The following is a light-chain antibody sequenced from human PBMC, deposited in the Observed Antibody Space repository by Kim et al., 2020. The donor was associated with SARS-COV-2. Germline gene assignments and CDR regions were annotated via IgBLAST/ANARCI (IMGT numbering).Light chain of an antibody. Sequence: SSELTQDPAVSVDLGQTVRITCQGDSLRSYYTTWFQQKPGQPPIVVVYGKNNRPSGIPARFAGSSSGNTASLTITGTQAGDEADYYCNSRDNNDNVLFGGGTRLTVL. J-gene: IGLJ2*01. V-gene: IGLV3-19*01. CDR1: SLRSYY. CDR2: GKN. CDR3: NSRDNNDNVL.